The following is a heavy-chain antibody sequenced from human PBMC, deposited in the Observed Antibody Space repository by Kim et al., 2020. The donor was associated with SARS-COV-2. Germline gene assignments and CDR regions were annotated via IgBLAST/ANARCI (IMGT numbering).Heavy chain of an antibody. Sequence: SVKVSCKASGGTFGSFPLSWVRQAPGQGLEWMGAILPVSGTANYAQKFQGRVTIDADESTSTVYMKLSSLTSGDTAVYYCARFYDGYYGMYVWGQGTTV. J-gene: IGHJ6*02. V-gene: IGHV1-69*13. D-gene: IGHD3-10*01. CDR3: ARFYDGYYGMYV. CDR2: ILPVSGTA. CDR1: GGTFGSFP.